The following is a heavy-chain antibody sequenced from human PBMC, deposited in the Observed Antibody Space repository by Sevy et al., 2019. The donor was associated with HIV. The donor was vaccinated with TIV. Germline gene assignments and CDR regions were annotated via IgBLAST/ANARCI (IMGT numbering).Heavy chain of an antibody. CDR2: IYSGGST. D-gene: IGHD6-19*01. J-gene: IGHJ4*01. Sequence: GGSLRLSCAASGFTVSSNYMSWVRQAPGKGLEWVSVIYSGGSTYYADSVKGRFTISRDNSKNTLYLQMNSLRAEDTAVYYCARVGWSSGWYGNFDYWGHGTLVTVSS. CDR1: GFTVSSNY. CDR3: ARVGWSSGWYGNFDY. V-gene: IGHV3-66*01.